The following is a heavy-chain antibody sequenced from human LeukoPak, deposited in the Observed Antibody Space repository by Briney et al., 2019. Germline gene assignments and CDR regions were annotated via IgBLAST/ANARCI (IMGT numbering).Heavy chain of an antibody. J-gene: IGHJ4*02. CDR2: MNSNSGNT. CDR1: GYTFTSYG. Sequence: ASVKVSCKASGYTFTSYGISWVRQATGQGLEWMGWMNSNSGNTGYAQKFQGRVTMTRNTSISTAYMELSSLRSEDTAVYYCARFKYYYGSGSSDYWGQGTLVTVSS. V-gene: IGHV1-8*02. D-gene: IGHD3-10*01. CDR3: ARFKYYYGSGSSDY.